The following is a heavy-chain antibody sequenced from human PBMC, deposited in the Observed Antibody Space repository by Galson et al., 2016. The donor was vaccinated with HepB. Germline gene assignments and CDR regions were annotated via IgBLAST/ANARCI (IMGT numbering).Heavy chain of an antibody. D-gene: IGHD2-2*01. V-gene: IGHV1-8*01. J-gene: IGHJ5*02. CDR1: GYTFTNYD. CDR3: ARDPLGIPAANNWFDP. Sequence: SVKVSCKASGYTFTNYDINWVRQAPGQGLEWMGWVNPNSRNTAYAHKFQGRVTMTMDTAISNAYIELSSLRSDDTAVYYCARDPLGIPAANNWFDPCGQGTLVTVSS. CDR2: VNPNSRNT.